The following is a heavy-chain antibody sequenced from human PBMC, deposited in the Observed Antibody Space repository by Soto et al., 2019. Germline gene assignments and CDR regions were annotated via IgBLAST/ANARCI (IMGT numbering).Heavy chain of an antibody. V-gene: IGHV4-34*01. CDR1: GGSFSGYY. Sequence: QVQLQQWGAGLLKPSETLSLTCAVYGGSFSGYYWSWIRQPPGKGLEWIGEINHSGSTNYNPSLKRRVTVSVDTANSQVARTLGAVTAADTAVYYCARGKGGFGYSGSWYRGYFDYWGQGTLVTVSS. D-gene: IGHD6-13*01. CDR2: INHSGST. CDR3: ARGKGGFGYSGSWYRGYFDY. J-gene: IGHJ4*02.